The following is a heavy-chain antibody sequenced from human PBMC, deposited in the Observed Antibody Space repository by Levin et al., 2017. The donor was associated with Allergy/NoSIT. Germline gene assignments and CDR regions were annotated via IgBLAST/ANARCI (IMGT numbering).Heavy chain of an antibody. CDR2: ISGSGGST. D-gene: IGHD3-3*01. V-gene: IGHV3-23*01. Sequence: PGGSLRLSCAASGFTFSSYAMSWVRQAPGKGLEWVSAISGSGGSTYYADSVKGRFTISRDNSKNTLYLQMNSLRAEDTAVYYCAKDSPISPPPYYYDFWSGYSNAFDIWGQGTMVTVSS. CDR3: AKDSPISPPPYYYDFWSGYSNAFDI. CDR1: GFTFSSYA. J-gene: IGHJ3*02.